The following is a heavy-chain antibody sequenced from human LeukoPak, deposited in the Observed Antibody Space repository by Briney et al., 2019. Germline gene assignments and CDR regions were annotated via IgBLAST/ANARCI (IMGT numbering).Heavy chain of an antibody. CDR3: ARAHQLEPYYYYGMDV. CDR1: GFTFSSYA. CDR2: ISRGSDHI. J-gene: IGHJ6*02. Sequence: GGSLRLSCAASGFTFSSYAMNWVRQAPGKGLEWVSSISRGSDHIFYADSKKGRFTISRDNSKNTLYLQMNSLRAEDTAVYYCARAHQLEPYYYYGMDVWGQGTTVTVSS. D-gene: IGHD1-1*01. V-gene: IGHV3-21*01.